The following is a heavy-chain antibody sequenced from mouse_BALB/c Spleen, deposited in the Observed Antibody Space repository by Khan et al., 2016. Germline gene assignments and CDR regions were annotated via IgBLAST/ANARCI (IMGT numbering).Heavy chain of an antibody. CDR2: ILPGSGST. Sequence: QVQLQQSGAELMKPGASVKISCRATGYTFSSYWIEWIKQRPGHGLEWIGQILPGSGSTHYNENFKGKATFTADTSSNTVYMPLSSLTSEDSAVYYCARTWAVDYWGQGTTLTVSS. V-gene: IGHV1-9*01. J-gene: IGHJ2*01. D-gene: IGHD4-1*01. CDR1: GYTFSSYW. CDR3: ARTWAVDY.